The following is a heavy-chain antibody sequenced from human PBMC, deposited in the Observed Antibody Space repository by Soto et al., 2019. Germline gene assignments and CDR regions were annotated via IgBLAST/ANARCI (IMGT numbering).Heavy chain of an antibody. Sequence: QVQLVQSGAEVKKPGASVKVSCKASGYTFTSYAMHWVRQAPGQRLEWMGWINAGNGNKKYSKKFQGRVTITRDTSASTAYMELSSLRSEDTAVYYCARSRPGIAVAGKGDYYFDYWGQGTLVTVSS. CDR1: GYTFTSYA. CDR2: INAGNGNK. D-gene: IGHD6-13*01. J-gene: IGHJ4*02. V-gene: IGHV1-3*01. CDR3: ARSRPGIAVAGKGDYYFDY.